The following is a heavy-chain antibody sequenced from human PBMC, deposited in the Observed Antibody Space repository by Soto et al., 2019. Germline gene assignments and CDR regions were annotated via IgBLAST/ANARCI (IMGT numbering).Heavy chain of an antibody. CDR3: VKDESINWYSGHFRH. D-gene: IGHD6-13*01. J-gene: IGHJ1*01. CDR1: GFTFDDYA. CDR2: INWDSGSI. V-gene: IGHV3-9*01. Sequence: EVQLVESGGGLVQPGRSLRLSCAASGFTFDDYAMHWVRQVSGKGLEWVSGINWDSGSIGYGDSVKGRFAISIDNAKNHLHLQMNSLSAEDTAFYYCVKDESINWYSGHFRHWGQGTLVTVSS.